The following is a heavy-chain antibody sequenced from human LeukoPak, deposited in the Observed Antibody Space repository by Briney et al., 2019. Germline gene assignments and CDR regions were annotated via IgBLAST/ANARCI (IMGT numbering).Heavy chain of an antibody. Sequence: GGSLRLSCAASGFTFSNYWLHWVRQAPGKGLVWVSRIDANAKTTSYADSVKGRFTISTDNAKKALYLQMNSLRAEDTAVYYCARGRRDGYEDAFDIWGQGTMVTVSS. D-gene: IGHD5-24*01. CDR2: IDANAKTT. J-gene: IGHJ3*02. V-gene: IGHV3-74*01. CDR3: ARGRRDGYEDAFDI. CDR1: GFTFSNYW.